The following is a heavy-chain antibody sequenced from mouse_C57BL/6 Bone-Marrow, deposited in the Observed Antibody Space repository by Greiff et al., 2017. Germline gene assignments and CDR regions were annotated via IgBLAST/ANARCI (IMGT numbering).Heavy chain of an antibody. D-gene: IGHD1-1*01. CDR1: GFNIKDDY. CDR2: IDPGNGDT. CDR3: TTTGYYYGYFDV. V-gene: IGHV14-4*01. J-gene: IGHJ1*03. Sequence: VQLQQSGAELVRPGASVKLSCTASGFNIKDDYMHWVKQRPEQGLEWIGWIDPGNGDTEYASKFQGKATITADTSSNTAYLQLSSLTSEDTAVYYCTTTGYYYGYFDVWGTGTTVTVSS.